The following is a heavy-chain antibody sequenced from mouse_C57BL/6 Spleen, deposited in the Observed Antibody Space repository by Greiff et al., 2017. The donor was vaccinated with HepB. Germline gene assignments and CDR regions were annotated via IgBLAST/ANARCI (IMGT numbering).Heavy chain of an antibody. J-gene: IGHJ4*01. CDR3: AREGAADYAMDY. Sequence: QVQLQESGAELARPGASVKMSCKASGYTFTSYTMHWVKQRPGQGLEWIGYINPSSGYTKYNQKFKDKATLTADKSSSTAYMQLSSLTSEDSAVYYCAREGAADYAMDYWGQGTSVTVSS. CDR1: GYTFTSYT. D-gene: IGHD1-2*01. CDR2: INPSSGYT. V-gene: IGHV1-4*01.